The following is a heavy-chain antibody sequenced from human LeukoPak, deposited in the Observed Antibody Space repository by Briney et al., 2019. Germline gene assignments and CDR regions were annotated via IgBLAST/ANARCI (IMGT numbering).Heavy chain of an antibody. V-gene: IGHV3-48*03. Sequence: GGSLRLSCTASGFTFSSFEMNWVRQAPRKGLEWVSYISSSGSTTYYADSVKGRFTISRDNAKNSLYLQMHSLRVEDTAVYYCARPPALNYWGQGTLVTVSS. J-gene: IGHJ4*02. CDR3: ARPPALNY. CDR1: GFTFSSFE. CDR2: ISSSGSTT.